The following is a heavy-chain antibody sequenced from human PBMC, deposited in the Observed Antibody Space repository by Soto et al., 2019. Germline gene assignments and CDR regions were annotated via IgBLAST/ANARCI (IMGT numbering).Heavy chain of an antibody. CDR2: IYPGDSDT. CDR3: ARLGRTYYYGMDV. CDR1: GYSFTSYW. J-gene: IGHJ6*02. V-gene: IGHV5-51*01. Sequence: GESLKISCKGSGYSFTSYWIGWVRQMPGKGLEWMGIIYPGDSDTRYGPSFQGQVTISADKSISTAYLQWSSLKASDTAMYYCARLGRTYYYGMDVWGQGTTVTVSS.